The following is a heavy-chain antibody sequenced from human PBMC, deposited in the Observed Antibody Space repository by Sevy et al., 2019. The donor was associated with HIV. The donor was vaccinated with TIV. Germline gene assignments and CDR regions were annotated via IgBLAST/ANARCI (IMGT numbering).Heavy chain of an antibody. CDR1: GFTFSSYW. CDR3: ARAQQVTMLVVIGGLYFDF. V-gene: IGHV3-7*01. CDR2: IKQDMSEK. J-gene: IGHJ4*01. Sequence: GGYLRLSCAASGFTFSSYWMTWVRQAPGKGLEWVANIKQDMSEKYYADSVNGRFTISRDNARHSLLLQMESLRAEDTAVYYCARAQQVTMLVVIGGLYFDFWGHGTLVTVSS. D-gene: IGHD3-22*01.